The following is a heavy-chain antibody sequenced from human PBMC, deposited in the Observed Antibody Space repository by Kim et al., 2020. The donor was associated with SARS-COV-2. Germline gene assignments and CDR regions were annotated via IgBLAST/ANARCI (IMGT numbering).Heavy chain of an antibody. Sequence: SGSGGSTYYADSVKGRFTISRDNSKNTLYLQMNSLRAEDTAVYYCAKDPWCSGGSCYPRGDDYYYGMDVWGQGTTVTVSS. J-gene: IGHJ6*02. CDR3: AKDPWCSGGSCYPRGDDYYYGMDV. V-gene: IGHV3-23*01. D-gene: IGHD2-15*01. CDR2: SGSGGST.